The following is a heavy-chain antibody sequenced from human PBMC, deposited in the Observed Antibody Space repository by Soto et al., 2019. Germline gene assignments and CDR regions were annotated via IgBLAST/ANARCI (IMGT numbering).Heavy chain of an antibody. J-gene: IGHJ6*02. CDR1: GFTFSSYG. D-gene: IGHD3-16*01. CDR2: ISYDGSNK. V-gene: IGHV3-30*03. Sequence: GGSLRLSCAASGFTFSSYGMHWVRQAPGKGLERVAVISYDGSNKYYADSVKGRFTISRDNSKNTPYLQMNSLRAEDTAVYSYSRWSFQSLAAGMDVWGQGSTVTVSS. CDR3: SRWSFQSLAAGMDV.